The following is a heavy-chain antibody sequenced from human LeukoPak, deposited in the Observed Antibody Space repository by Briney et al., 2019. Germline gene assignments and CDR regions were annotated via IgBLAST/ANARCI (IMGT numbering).Heavy chain of an antibody. CDR3: ATDYGSGSDQRNYYYYYMDV. V-gene: IGHV1-2*02. Sequence: ASVKVSCKASGYTFTGYYMHWVRQAPGQGLEWMGWINPNSGGTNYAQKFQGRVTMTRDTSISTAYMELSRLRSDDTAVYYCATDYGSGSDQRNYYYYYMDVWGKGTTVTISS. CDR1: GYTFTGYY. CDR2: INPNSGGT. D-gene: IGHD3-10*01. J-gene: IGHJ6*03.